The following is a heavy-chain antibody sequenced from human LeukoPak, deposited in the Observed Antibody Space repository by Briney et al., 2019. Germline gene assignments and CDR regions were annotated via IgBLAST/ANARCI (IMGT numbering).Heavy chain of an antibody. V-gene: IGHV4-38-2*02. J-gene: IGHJ5*02. CDR1: GFSITSGYY. D-gene: IGHD6-19*01. CDR2: MYHSGTT. CDR3: AGPYYSGWFPNNNWFDP. Sequence: PSETLSLTCNVSGFSITSGYYWGWIRQPPGKGLEWIGSMYHSGTTHVNPSFKSRVTISVDTSKNQFSLKLSSVTAADTAVYYCAGPYYSGWFPNNNWFDPWGQGTLVTVSS.